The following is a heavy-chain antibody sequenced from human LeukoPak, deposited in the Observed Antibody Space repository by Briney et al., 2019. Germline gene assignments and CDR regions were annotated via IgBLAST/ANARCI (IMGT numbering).Heavy chain of an antibody. V-gene: IGHV1-2*06. D-gene: IGHD3-10*01. CDR2: INPNSGGT. J-gene: IGHJ4*02. CDR1: GYTFTGYY. CDR3: ALLWFGKRVQYYFDH. Sequence: ASVKVSRKASGYTFTGYYMHWVRQAPGQGLEWMGRINPNSGGTNYAQKLQGRVTMTRDTSISTAYMELSRLRSDDTAVYYCALLWFGKRVQYYFDHWGQGTLVTVSS.